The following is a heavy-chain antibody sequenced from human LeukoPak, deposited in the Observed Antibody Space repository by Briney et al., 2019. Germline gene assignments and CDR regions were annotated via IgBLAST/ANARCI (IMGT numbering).Heavy chain of an antibody. CDR2: ISGSGGST. V-gene: IGHV3-23*01. J-gene: IGHJ3*02. CDR3: AKDGRGRWLQSDAFDI. CDR1: GFTFSSYA. Sequence: GGSLRLSCAASGFTFSSYAMSWVRQAPGKGLEWVSAISGSGGSTYYADSVKGRFTISRDNSKNTLYLQMNSLRAEDTAVYYCAKDGRGRWLQSDAFDIWGQGTMVTVSS. D-gene: IGHD5-24*01.